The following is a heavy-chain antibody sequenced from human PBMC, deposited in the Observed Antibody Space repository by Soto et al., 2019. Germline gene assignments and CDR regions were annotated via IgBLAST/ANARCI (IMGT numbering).Heavy chain of an antibody. CDR2: IYASGSA. D-gene: IGHD2-15*01. CDR1: GASIRGVDYF. V-gene: IGHV4-31*03. Sequence: QVQLQEAGPGLVKPSQTLSLTCTVSGASIRGVDYFWTWIRQRPGKGLEWLGNIYASGSAYTNPSLKSRVGLSVDTSQNQFALSVTSVTAADSAVYYCAREGKDISTHGGWNAFDLWGQGTEVSVFS. CDR3: AREGKDISTHGGWNAFDL. J-gene: IGHJ3*01.